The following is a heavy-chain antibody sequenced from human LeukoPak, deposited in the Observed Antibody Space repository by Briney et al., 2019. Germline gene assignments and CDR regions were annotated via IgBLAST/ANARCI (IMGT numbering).Heavy chain of an antibody. J-gene: IGHJ6*02. CDR3: ASQYSSGGSCYYYGTDV. D-gene: IGHD2-15*01. V-gene: IGHV4-39*01. CDR1: GGSITSNTYY. CDR2: IYYSGTT. Sequence: SETLSLTCSVSGGSITSNTYYWGWVRQPPGKGLEWIGNIYYSGTTYYNPSLKSRVTISVDTSKNQFSLQLSSVTAADTAVYYCASQYSSGGSCYYYGTDVWGQGTTVTVSS.